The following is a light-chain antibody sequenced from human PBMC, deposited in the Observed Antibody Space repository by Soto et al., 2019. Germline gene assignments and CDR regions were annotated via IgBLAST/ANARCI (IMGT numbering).Light chain of an antibody. CDR3: SSYTRSTTLNVL. J-gene: IGLJ2*01. CDR2: EVS. V-gene: IGLV2-14*01. Sequence: QSALTQPASVSGSHGQSITFSCTGTSSDVGGYKYVSWYQQHPGKVPKLLIYEVSNRPSGVSNRFSDSKSGNTASLTISGLQAEDEAEYYCSSYTRSTTLNVLFGGGTKLTVL. CDR1: SSDVGGYKY.